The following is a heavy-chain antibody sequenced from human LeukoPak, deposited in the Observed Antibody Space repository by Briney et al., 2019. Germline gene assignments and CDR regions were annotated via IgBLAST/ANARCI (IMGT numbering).Heavy chain of an antibody. D-gene: IGHD2-15*01. Sequence: PSETLSLTCTVSGGSVSSGSYYWSWIRQPPGKGLEWIGYIYNSGSTKYNPPLKSRVTISVDTSKNQFSLKVSSVTAADTAVYYCARDSIKGSTWGQGTLVTVSS. CDR3: ARDSIKGST. CDR2: IYNSGST. J-gene: IGHJ4*02. V-gene: IGHV4-61*01. CDR1: GGSVSSGSYY.